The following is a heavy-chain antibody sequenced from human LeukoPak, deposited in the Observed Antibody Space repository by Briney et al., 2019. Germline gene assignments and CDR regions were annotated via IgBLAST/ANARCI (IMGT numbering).Heavy chain of an antibody. J-gene: IGHJ4*02. CDR1: GFTFSSYG. V-gene: IGHV3-30*18. CDR3: AKDRLEYYYDSSGYYFDY. Sequence: PGRSLRLSCAASGFTFSSYGMHWVRQAPGKGLEWVAVISYDGSNKYYADSVKGRFTISRDNSKNMLYLQMNSLRAEDTAVYYCAKDRLEYYYDSSGYYFDYWGQGTLVTVSS. CDR2: ISYDGSNK. D-gene: IGHD3-22*01.